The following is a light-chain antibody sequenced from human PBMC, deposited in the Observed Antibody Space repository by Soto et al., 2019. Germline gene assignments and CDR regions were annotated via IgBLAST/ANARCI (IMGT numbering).Light chain of an antibody. V-gene: IGLV2-23*01. CDR3: CSYARTTTVV. Sequence: QSALTQPDSVSGSPGQSITISCTGTSNDVGTYNLVSWYQQHPGKAPKLMIYEGSKRPSGVSNRFSGSKSGNTASLAISGLQAEDEADYYCCSYARTTTVVFGGGTKLTVL. J-gene: IGLJ2*01. CDR1: SNDVGTYNL. CDR2: EGS.